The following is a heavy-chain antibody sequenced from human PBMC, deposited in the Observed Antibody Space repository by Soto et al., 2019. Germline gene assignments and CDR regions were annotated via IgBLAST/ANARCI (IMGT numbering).Heavy chain of an antibody. CDR2: ISSSSSYT. V-gene: IGHV3-11*05. CDR3: ARFPGGVAGNWYFDL. D-gene: IGHD6-19*01. CDR1: GFTFSDYY. Sequence: QVQLVESGGGLVKPGGSLRLSCAASGFTFSDYYMSWIRQAPGKGLEWVSYISSSSSYTNYADSVKGRFTISRDNAXXSLYLQMNSLRAEDTAVYYCARFPGGVAGNWYFDLWGRGTLVTVSS. J-gene: IGHJ2*01.